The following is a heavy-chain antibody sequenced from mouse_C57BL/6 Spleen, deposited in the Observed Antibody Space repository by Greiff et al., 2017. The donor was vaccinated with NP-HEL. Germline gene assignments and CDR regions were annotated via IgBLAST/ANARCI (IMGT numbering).Heavy chain of an antibody. Sequence: VKLMESGPELVKPGASVKISCKASGYAFSSSWMNWVKQRPGKGLEWIGRIYPGDGDTNYNGKFKGKATLTADKSSSTAYMQLSSLTSEDSAVYFCARFGNYLYYAMDYWGQGTSVTVSS. D-gene: IGHD2-1*01. CDR1: GYAFSSSW. CDR2: IYPGDGDT. J-gene: IGHJ4*01. V-gene: IGHV1-82*01. CDR3: ARFGNYLYYAMDY.